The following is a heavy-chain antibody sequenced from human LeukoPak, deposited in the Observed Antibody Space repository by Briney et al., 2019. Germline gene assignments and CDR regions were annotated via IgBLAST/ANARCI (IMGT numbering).Heavy chain of an antibody. J-gene: IGHJ4*02. CDR3: AKVGKQGLVSPRGGTPYYFDY. Sequence: PGGSLRLSCAASGFTFDDYAMRWVRQAPGKGLEWASGISWNSGTIGYADSVKVRFTISRDNAKNSLYLQMNSLRAEDTALYYCAKVGKQGLVSPRGGTPYYFDYWGQGTLVTVSS. V-gene: IGHV3-9*01. CDR2: ISWNSGTI. CDR1: GFTFDDYA. D-gene: IGHD6-19*01.